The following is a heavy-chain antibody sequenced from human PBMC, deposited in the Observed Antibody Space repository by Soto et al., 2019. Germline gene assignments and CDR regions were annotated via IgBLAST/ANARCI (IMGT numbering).Heavy chain of an antibody. CDR1: GFSFTSSS. Sequence: GASVKVSCKASGFSFTSSSVQWVRQARGQRLEWIGWIVVGTGHTNYAQKFQERVTMTRDTSISTAYMELSRLRSDDTAVYYCAGGVLSGSYYNWFDPWGQGTLVTVSS. J-gene: IGHJ5*02. V-gene: IGHV1-58*01. CDR2: IVVGTGHT. CDR3: AGGVLSGSYYNWFDP. D-gene: IGHD1-26*01.